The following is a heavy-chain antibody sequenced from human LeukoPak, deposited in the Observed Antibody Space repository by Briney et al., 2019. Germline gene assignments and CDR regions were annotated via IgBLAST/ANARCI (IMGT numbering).Heavy chain of an antibody. CDR3: VRDLGGRSGH. Sequence: GGSLRLSCATSGFTFSSNWMSWVRHVPGRGLDWVANIKPDGSAQYHAASVKGRFTVSRDNAKNSLYLQMNSLRVEDTAVYYCVRDLGGRSGHWGRGTLVTVSS. V-gene: IGHV3-7*01. J-gene: IGHJ4*02. CDR2: IKPDGSAQ. CDR1: GFTFSSNW. D-gene: IGHD1-26*01.